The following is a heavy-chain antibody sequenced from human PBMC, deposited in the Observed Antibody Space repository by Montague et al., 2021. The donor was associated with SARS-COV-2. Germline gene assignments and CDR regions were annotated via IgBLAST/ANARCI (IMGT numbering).Heavy chain of an antibody. CDR1: GDSVSSNIAA. V-gene: IGHV6-1*01. D-gene: IGHD1-14*01. CDR3: TQERGPGRTTWHYFDY. CDR2: TYYRSKWYN. J-gene: IGHJ4*02. Sequence: CAISGDSVSSNIAAWNWIRQSPSRGLEWLGRTYYRSKWYNDYAVSVRSRITISPNTSKNQFSLQQNSVTPEDTAVYYCTQERGPGRTTWHYFDYWGQGTLVTVSS.